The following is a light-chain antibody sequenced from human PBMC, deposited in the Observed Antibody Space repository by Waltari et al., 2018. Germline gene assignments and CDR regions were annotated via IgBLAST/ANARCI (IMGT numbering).Light chain of an antibody. J-gene: IGLJ3*02. Sequence: QSALTQTAPVSGSPGQSITISCTGTSSAVGSYNLVSWYQQHPGKVPKFMIYEGSERPSGVSNRFSGTKSGNTATLTISGLQAEDEADYYCCSYAGSNSWVFGGGTKLTVV. CDR1: SSAVGSYNL. CDR2: EGS. CDR3: CSYAGSNSWV. V-gene: IGLV2-23*01.